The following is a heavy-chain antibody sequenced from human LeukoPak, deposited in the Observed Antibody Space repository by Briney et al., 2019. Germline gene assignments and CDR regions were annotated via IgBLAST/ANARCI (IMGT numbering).Heavy chain of an antibody. Sequence: SGTLSLTCTVSGDSISRYYWSWIRQSPGKGLEWIGYYGGRTTYNPSLESRVTMSVDTSKNQFSLKLTSVTAAGTAVYYCARYDHAPSYYYYYMDVWGKGTTVTVPS. D-gene: IGHD1-14*01. J-gene: IGHJ6*03. CDR1: GDSISRYY. CDR3: ARYDHAPSYYYYYMDV. CDR2: YYGGRT. V-gene: IGHV4-59*01.